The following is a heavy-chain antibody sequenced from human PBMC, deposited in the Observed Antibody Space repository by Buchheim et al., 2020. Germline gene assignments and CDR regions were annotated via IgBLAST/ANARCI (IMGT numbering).Heavy chain of an antibody. J-gene: IGHJ5*02. V-gene: IGHV4-39*01. CDR2: ILASGSI. Sequence: QVQLQESGPGLVKPSQTLSLTCTVSGGSISSGGYYWGWIRQPPGKGLEYIGGILASGSIRYNPSLKSRVTISADASKNQVSLELRSVTAADTAVYYCTRQKVAPTNWFDPWAWEP. D-gene: IGHD5-12*01. CDR1: GGSISSGGYY. CDR3: TRQKVAPTNWFDP.